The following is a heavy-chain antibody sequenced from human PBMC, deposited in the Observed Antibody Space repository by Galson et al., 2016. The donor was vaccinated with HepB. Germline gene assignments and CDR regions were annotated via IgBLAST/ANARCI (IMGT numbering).Heavy chain of an antibody. Sequence: SLRLSCAASGFTFGDYAMRWFRQAPGKGLEWVSFIRSKAYGGTTEYAASVKGRFTISRDDSKSIAYLQMNSLKTEDTAVYYCTTDRLYSSGWSGQYYYVMDVWGQGTTVTVSS. D-gene: IGHD6-19*01. CDR3: TTDRLYSSGWSGQYYYVMDV. V-gene: IGHV3-49*03. J-gene: IGHJ6*02. CDR1: GFTFGDYA. CDR2: IRSKAYGGTT.